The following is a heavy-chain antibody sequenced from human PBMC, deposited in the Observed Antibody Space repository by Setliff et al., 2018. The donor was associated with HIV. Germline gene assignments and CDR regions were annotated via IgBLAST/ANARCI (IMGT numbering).Heavy chain of an antibody. Sequence: SETLSLTCAVSGGSISTSHWWSWIRQHPGKGLEWIGNIYYNGSSYHNPSLKSRVTISVDTSKNQFSLKLSSVTAAATAVYYCARGDSSSLGYFDYWGQGTLVTVSS. D-gene: IGHD6-13*01. CDR2: IYYNGSS. CDR1: GGSISTSHW. CDR3: ARGDSSSLGYFDY. J-gene: IGHJ4*02. V-gene: IGHV4-28*03.